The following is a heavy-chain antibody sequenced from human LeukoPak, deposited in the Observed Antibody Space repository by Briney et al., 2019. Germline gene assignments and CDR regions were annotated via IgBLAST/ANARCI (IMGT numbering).Heavy chain of an antibody. J-gene: IGHJ4*02. V-gene: IGHV3-48*01. Sequence: AGGSLRLSCAASGFTFSSYSMNWVRQAPGKGLEWVSYISSSSSTIYYADSVKGRFTISRDNAKNSLYLQMNSLRAEDTAVYYCARDRSSGWDYWGQGTLVTVSS. D-gene: IGHD6-19*01. CDR2: ISSSSSTI. CDR3: ARDRSSGWDY. CDR1: GFTFSSYS.